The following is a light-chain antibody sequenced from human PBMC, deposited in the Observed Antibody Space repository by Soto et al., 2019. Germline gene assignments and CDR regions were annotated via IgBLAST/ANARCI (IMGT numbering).Light chain of an antibody. CDR3: HQYNSYSGT. V-gene: IGKV1-5*03. CDR1: QSISSW. J-gene: IGKJ2*02. Sequence: DIQMTQSPATLSASVGDRVTITCRASQSISSWLAWYQQQPGKAPKLLIYKASTLESGVPSRFSGSGSGTEFTLTISSLQPDDFATYYCHQYNSYSGTFGQGTKLEIK. CDR2: KAS.